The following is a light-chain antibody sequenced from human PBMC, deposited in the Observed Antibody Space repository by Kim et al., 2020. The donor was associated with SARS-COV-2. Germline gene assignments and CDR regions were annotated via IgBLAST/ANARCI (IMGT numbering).Light chain of an antibody. Sequence: ASVGDRVTVTCRASQDIGTWLAWYQQKPGKAPELLISGSSTLQSGVPSRFSGSGSGTDFTLTISCLQPEDFATYFCQQTNSLPRTFGPGTKVDI. CDR1: QDIGTW. J-gene: IGKJ3*01. CDR3: QQTNSLPRT. CDR2: GSS. V-gene: IGKV1-12*01.